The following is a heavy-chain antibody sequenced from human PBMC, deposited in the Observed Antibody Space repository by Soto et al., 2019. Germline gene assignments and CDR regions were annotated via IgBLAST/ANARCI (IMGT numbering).Heavy chain of an antibody. CDR1: GGSSSSSSYY. J-gene: IGHJ4*02. CDR2: IYHSGST. CDR3: ARRYVYSLDY. D-gene: IGHD5-18*01. Sequence: SEPLSLTSTVAGGSSSSSSYYWGWIRQPPGKGLEWIGSIYHSGSTNYNPSLKSRVTISVDTSKNQLSLKLSSVTAADSAVDYCARRYVYSLDYWGQGTLVTVSS. V-gene: IGHV4-39*07.